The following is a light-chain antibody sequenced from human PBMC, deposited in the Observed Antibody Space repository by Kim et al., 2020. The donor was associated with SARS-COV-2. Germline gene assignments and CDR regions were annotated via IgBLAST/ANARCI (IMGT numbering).Light chain of an antibody. V-gene: IGKV3-20*01. CDR3: QQYGSSLYT. J-gene: IGKJ2*01. Sequence: LSPGESAPLSCRASQSVSSRYLAGYQQKPGQAPRLLIYGASSRATGIPDRFSGSGSGTDFTLTISRLEPEDFAVYYCQQYGSSLYTFGQGTKLEI. CDR1: QSVSSRY. CDR2: GAS.